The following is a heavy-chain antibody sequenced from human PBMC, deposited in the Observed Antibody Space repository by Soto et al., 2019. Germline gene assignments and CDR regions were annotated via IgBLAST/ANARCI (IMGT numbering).Heavy chain of an antibody. D-gene: IGHD2-21*02. CDR2: TYYNGDT. CDR3: ARGDGYIDGWRTFDL. CDR1: DDSFRGAEYY. Sequence: PSETLSLTCTVSDDSFRGAEYYWSWIRQPLGKGPEWIGYTYYNGDTKYNPALRSRVTMSEDTSKNQFSLRLSSVTAADTAVYFCARGDGYIDGWRTFDLWGRGILVTVSS. V-gene: IGHV4-61*08. J-gene: IGHJ4*02.